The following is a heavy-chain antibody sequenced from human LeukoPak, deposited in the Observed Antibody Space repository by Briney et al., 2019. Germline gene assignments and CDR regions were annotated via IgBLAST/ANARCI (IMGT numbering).Heavy chain of an antibody. CDR2: IASCNTK. V-gene: IGHV3-48*04. J-gene: IGHJ6*03. D-gene: IGHD6-19*01. Sequence: GVSLRLSCAASRFTLISYRVMWVRQAPGKALEGVLFIASCNTKYLPSSVKGRFTLSRENAKNSLYLQMNSLRAEDTTVYYCATSLSGWGTYPYMNVWGKGTTVTISS. CDR1: RFTLISYR. CDR3: ATSLSGWGTYPYMNV.